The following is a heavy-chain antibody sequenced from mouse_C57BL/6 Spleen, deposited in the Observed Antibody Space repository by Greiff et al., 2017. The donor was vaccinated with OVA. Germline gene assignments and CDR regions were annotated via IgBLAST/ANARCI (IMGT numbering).Heavy chain of an antibody. Sequence: EVQLQQSGAELVRPGASVKLSCTASGFNIKDDYMHWVKQRPEQGLEWIGWIDPENGDTEYASKFQGKATITADTSSNTADLQLSSLTSEDTAVYYCTTPGGYLYAMDYWGQGTSVTVSS. CDR3: TTPGGYLYAMDY. V-gene: IGHV14-4*01. D-gene: IGHD2-2*01. CDR2: IDPENGDT. CDR1: GFNIKDDY. J-gene: IGHJ4*01.